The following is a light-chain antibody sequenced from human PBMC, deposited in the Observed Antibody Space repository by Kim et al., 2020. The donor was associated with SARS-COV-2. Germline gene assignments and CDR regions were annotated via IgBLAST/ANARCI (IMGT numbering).Light chain of an antibody. CDR3: QAWDSGTHTYV. V-gene: IGLV3-1*01. Sequence: SYELTQPPSVSVSPGQTASITCSGYKLGDKFVSWYQQKPGQSPVVVIYQDNQRPSGIPERFSGSNSGNTATLTISRTQAMDEADYYCQAWDSGTHTYVFGAGTKVTVL. CDR1: KLGDKF. J-gene: IGLJ1*01. CDR2: QDN.